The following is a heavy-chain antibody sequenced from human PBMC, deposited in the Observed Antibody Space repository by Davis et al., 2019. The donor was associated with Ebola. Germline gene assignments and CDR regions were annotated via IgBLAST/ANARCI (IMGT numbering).Heavy chain of an antibody. Sequence: AASVKVSCKASGYTFTSYYMHWVRQAPGQGLEWMGIINPSGGSTSYAQKFQGRVTMTRDTSISTAYMELSRLRSDDTAVYYCATDHGFLRDYYYYGMDVWGKGTTVTVSS. D-gene: IGHD3-10*01. CDR2: INPSGGST. CDR3: ATDHGFLRDYYYYGMDV. CDR1: GYTFTSYY. J-gene: IGHJ6*04. V-gene: IGHV1-46*01.